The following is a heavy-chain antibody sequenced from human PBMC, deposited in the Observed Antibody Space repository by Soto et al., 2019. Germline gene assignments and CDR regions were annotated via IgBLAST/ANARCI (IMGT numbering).Heavy chain of an antibody. CDR1: GYTFTGYY. CDR2: INPNSGGT. V-gene: IGHV1-2*04. Sequence: ASVKVSCKASGYTFTGYYMHWVRQAPGQGLEWMGWINPNSGGTNNAQKFQGWVTMTRDTSISTAYMELSRLRSDDTAVYYCATSSYCSGGSCYDFDYWGQGTLVTVSS. J-gene: IGHJ4*02. D-gene: IGHD2-15*01. CDR3: ATSSYCSGGSCYDFDY.